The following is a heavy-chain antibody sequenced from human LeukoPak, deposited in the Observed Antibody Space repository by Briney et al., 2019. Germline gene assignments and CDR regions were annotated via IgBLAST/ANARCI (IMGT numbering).Heavy chain of an antibody. D-gene: IGHD3-10*01. CDR3: ARGERFAYFQH. CDR1: GGTFSSYA. J-gene: IGHJ1*01. V-gene: IGHV1-69*06. Sequence: SVKVSCTASGGTFSSYAISWVRQAPGQGLELMGGIIPIFGTANYAQKFQGRVTITADKSTSTAYMELSSLRSEDTAVYYCARGERFAYFQHWGQGTLVTVSS. CDR2: IIPIFGTA.